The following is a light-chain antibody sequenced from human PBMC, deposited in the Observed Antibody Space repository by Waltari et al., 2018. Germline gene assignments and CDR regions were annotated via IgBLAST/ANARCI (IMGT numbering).Light chain of an antibody. V-gene: IGLV3-21*01. CDR1: NLESKS. CDR3: QVWDANTDPGV. J-gene: IGLJ1*01. Sequence: SYVLTPPPSVAVAPGETARVTCGGNNLESKSVHWYQQKPGQAPVLVISYDSDRPSGIPERFSGSNSGDTATLTISRVEAGDEADYYCQVWDANTDPGVFGTGTEVTVL. CDR2: YDS.